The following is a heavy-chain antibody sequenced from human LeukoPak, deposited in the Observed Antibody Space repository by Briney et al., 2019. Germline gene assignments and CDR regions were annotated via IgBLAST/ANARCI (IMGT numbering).Heavy chain of an antibody. D-gene: IGHD2-21*01. V-gene: IGHV3-23*01. Sequence: GGSLRLSCAASGFTFSSYAMSWVRQAPGKGLEWVSAISGGGGSTYYADSVKGRFIISRDNAKNSLYLQMNSLRAEDTAVYYCARDRANIVVVSASEYWGQGTLVTVSS. CDR3: ARDRANIVVVSASEY. J-gene: IGHJ4*02. CDR1: GFTFSSYA. CDR2: ISGGGGST.